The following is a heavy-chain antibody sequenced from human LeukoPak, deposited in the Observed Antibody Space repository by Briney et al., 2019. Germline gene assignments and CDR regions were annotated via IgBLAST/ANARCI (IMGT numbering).Heavy chain of an antibody. D-gene: IGHD5-12*01. CDR1: GGSITSKNYY. V-gene: IGHV4-39*01. J-gene: IGHJ5*01. CDR2: IYYSGNT. Sequence: SETLSLTCTVSGGSITSKNYYWGWIRQPPGKGLEWIGKIYYSGNTYYNPSLKSRVTISLDTSKDQFSLQLNSLTASDTAVYYCARAQQGYSGYDYYWFDSWGQGTLVTVSS. CDR3: ARAQQGYSGYDYYWFDS.